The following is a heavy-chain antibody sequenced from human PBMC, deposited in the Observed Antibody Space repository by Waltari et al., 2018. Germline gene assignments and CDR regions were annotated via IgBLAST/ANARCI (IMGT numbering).Heavy chain of an antibody. Sequence: DVQLVETGGGLIQPGGSLRLSCAASGFTVNNNYMGWVRQAPGRGLEWVSVIYEGDTTFYADSVKGRFTVSTDASKNTLFLQMNSLRADDTAVYYCAVLRFLRWFVDYWGQGLPVTVSS. J-gene: IGHJ4*02. CDR1: GFTVNNNY. V-gene: IGHV3-53*02. CDR2: IYEGDTT. CDR3: AVLRFLRWFVDY. D-gene: IGHD3-3*01.